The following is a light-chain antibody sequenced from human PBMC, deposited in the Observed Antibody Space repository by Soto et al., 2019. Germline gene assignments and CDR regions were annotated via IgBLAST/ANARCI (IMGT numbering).Light chain of an antibody. CDR2: EGR. J-gene: IGLJ1*01. CDR1: NSGVVNYEY. CDR3: LSYGKV. Sequence: QSVLSQPSAVSGSTGQSITISCTGINSGVVNYEYVSWYQQFPDKATKLIIYEGRERPSGVSDRFSGSKSDHEASLTISALQTEDEAEYFCLSYGKVFGTGTKVTVL. V-gene: IGLV2-23*01.